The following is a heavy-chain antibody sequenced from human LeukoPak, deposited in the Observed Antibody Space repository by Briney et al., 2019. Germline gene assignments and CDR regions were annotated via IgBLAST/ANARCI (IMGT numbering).Heavy chain of an antibody. Sequence: ETLSLTCAVYGGSFSGYYWSWVRQAPGKGLEWVSGISGGPGNTYYADAVKGRFTISRDNSKNTLYLQMSSLRAEDTAVYYCAKAGSIRFGYWGQGTLVTVSS. CDR2: ISGGPGNT. V-gene: IGHV3-23*01. D-gene: IGHD1-26*01. CDR1: GGSFSGYY. CDR3: AKAGSIRFGY. J-gene: IGHJ4*02.